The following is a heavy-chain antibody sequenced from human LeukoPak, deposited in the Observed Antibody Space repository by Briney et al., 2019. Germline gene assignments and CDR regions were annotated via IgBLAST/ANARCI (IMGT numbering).Heavy chain of an antibody. D-gene: IGHD5-12*01. CDR1: GFTFSSYA. J-gene: IGHJ4*02. Sequence: PGGPLRLSCAASGFTFSSYAMSWVRQAPGKGLEWVSAIGGSGATTYYVDSVKGRFTISRDNSKNTLYLQINSLIAEDTAVYYCASSRWLRHFDYWGQGTLVTVSS. CDR3: ASSRWLRHFDY. V-gene: IGHV3-23*01. CDR2: IGGSGATT.